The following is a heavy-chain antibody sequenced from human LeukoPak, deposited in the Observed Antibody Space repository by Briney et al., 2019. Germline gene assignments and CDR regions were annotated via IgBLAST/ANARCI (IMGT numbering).Heavy chain of an antibody. Sequence: PGGSLRLSCAASGFTFSSYAMHWVRQAPGKGLEWVAVISYDGSNKYYADSVKGRFTISRDNSKNTLYLQMNSLRAEDTAVYYCARAKISSGWYMSVFDYWGQGTLVTVSS. CDR1: GFTFSSYA. CDR2: ISYDGSNK. J-gene: IGHJ4*02. V-gene: IGHV3-30-3*01. CDR3: ARAKISSGWYMSVFDY. D-gene: IGHD6-19*01.